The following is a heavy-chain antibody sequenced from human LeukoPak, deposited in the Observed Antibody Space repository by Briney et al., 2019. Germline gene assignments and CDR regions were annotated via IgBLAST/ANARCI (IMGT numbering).Heavy chain of an antibody. CDR3: ARGAPCGGDCSSWFDP. D-gene: IGHD2-21*02. CDR2: ISSRSSYI. Sequence: PGGSLRLSCAASGFTFTSYSMNWVRQAPGKGLEWVSSISSRSSYIYNADSVKGRFTISRDNAKNSLCLQMNSLRAEDTAVYYCARGAPCGGDCSSWFDPWGQGTLVTVSS. J-gene: IGHJ5*02. V-gene: IGHV3-21*01. CDR1: GFTFTSYS.